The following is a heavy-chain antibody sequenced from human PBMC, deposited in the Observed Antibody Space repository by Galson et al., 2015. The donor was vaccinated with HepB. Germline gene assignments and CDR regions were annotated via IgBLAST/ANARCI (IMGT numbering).Heavy chain of an antibody. CDR2: VDPEDGHT. J-gene: IGHJ4*02. D-gene: IGHD3-10*01. Sequence: VKVSCKVSGYSFIDYSMHWAQQAPGKGPEWMGFVDPEDGHTIYAEKFQGRLTITADTSTDTAYMELRSLRSEDTAMYYCATAQTGAFDYWGQGSLVTVSS. CDR3: ATAQTGAFDY. CDR1: GYSFIDYS. V-gene: IGHV1-69-2*01.